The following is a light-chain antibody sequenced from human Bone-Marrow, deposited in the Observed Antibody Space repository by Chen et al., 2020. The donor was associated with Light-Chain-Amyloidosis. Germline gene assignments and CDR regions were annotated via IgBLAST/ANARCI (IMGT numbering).Light chain of an antibody. CDR2: DDS. V-gene: IGLV3-21*02. Sequence: SYVLTQPSSVSVAPGQTATIACGGNNLGSTSVHWYQQTPGQAPLLVVSDDSDRPSGIPERLSGSYSGNTATLTIGRVEAGDAADYYCPVCDRGSDRPMFGGGTKLTVL. CDR1: NLGSTS. CDR3: PVCDRGSDRPM. J-gene: IGLJ3*02.